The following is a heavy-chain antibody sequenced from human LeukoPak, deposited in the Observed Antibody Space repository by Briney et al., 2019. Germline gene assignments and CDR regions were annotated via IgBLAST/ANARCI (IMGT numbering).Heavy chain of an antibody. CDR2: ISSSSSTI. Sequence: GGSLRLSCAASGFTFSSYSMNWVRQAPGKGLEWVSHISSSSSTIYYADSVKGRFTISRDNAKNSLYLQMNSLRAEDTAVYYCVRVDTAMAPYYYYYMDVWGKGTTVTVSS. CDR1: GFTFSSYS. CDR3: VRVDTAMAPYYYYYMDV. V-gene: IGHV3-48*04. J-gene: IGHJ6*03. D-gene: IGHD5-18*01.